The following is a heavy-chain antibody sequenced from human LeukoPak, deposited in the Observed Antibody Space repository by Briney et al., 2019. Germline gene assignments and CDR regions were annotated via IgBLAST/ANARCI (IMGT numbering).Heavy chain of an antibody. CDR2: IRSKAYGGTT. D-gene: IGHD3-22*01. J-gene: IGHJ4*02. CDR1: GFTFGDYA. Sequence: GGSLRLSCTASGFTFGDYAMSWFRQAPGKGLEWVGFIRSKAYGGTTEYAASVKGRFTISRDDSKSIAYLQMNSLKTEDTAVYYCTKDHVGYDIYYFDYWRQGTLVTVSS. CDR3: TKDHVGYDIYYFDY. V-gene: IGHV3-49*03.